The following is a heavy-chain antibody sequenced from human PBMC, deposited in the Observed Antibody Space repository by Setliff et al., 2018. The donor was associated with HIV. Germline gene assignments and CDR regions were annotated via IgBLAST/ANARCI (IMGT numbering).Heavy chain of an antibody. D-gene: IGHD6-19*01. J-gene: IGHJ4*02. CDR1: GVSTSSTSYY. V-gene: IGHV4-39*01. CDR3: ARHGAVTCHCFDY. Sequence: PSETLSLTCTVSGVSTSSTSYYWGWIRQPPGKGLEWIGYIYYSGNTYYNPSLKSRVTISVDTSKNHLSLRLSSVTAADTAVYYCARHGAVTCHCFDYWGQGALVTVSS. CDR2: IYYSGNT.